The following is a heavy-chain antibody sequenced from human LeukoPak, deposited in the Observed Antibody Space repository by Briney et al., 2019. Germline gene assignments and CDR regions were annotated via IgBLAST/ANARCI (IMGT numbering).Heavy chain of an antibody. J-gene: IGHJ4*02. CDR3: ARDYSPPHYFDSSGYFDS. D-gene: IGHD3-22*01. V-gene: IGHV3-7*01. CDR2: IKQDGSEK. CDR1: GFTFSSYW. Sequence: GGSLRLSCAASGFTFSSYWMSWVRQAPGKGLEWVANIKQDGSEKYYVDSVKGRFTISRDNAKNSLYLQMNSLRAEDTAVYYCARDYSPPHYFDSSGYFDSWGQGTLVTVSS.